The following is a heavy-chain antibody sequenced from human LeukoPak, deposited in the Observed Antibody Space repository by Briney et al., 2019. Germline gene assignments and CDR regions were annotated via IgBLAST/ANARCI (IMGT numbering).Heavy chain of an antibody. CDR2: ISSNTI. J-gene: IGHJ3*02. CDR3: ARDTAYAFDI. D-gene: IGHD5-18*01. V-gene: IGHV3-48*01. CDR1: GFTFSTYA. Sequence: GGSLRLSCAASGFTFSTYAMHWVRQAPGKGLEWVSYISSNTIYYADSVKGRFTISRDNAKNSLYLQMNSLRAEDTAVYYCARDTAYAFDIRGQGTMVTVSS.